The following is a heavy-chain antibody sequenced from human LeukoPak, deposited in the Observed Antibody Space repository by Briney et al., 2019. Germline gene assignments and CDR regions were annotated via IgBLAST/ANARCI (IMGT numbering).Heavy chain of an antibody. CDR3: VREVWSHNCFDP. Sequence: SETLSLTCTVSGGSISSGSYYWSWIRQPAGKGLEWIGRINSSGSTNYNPSLKSRVTISVDTSKNQFSLKLTSVTAADTPLYYCVREVWSHNCFDPWGQGALVTVSS. CDR1: GGSISSGSYY. D-gene: IGHD2-21*01. V-gene: IGHV4-61*02. J-gene: IGHJ5*02. CDR2: INSSGST.